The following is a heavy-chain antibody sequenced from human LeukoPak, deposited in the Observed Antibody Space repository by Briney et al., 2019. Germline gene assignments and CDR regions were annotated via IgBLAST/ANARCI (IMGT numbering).Heavy chain of an antibody. CDR1: GFTFDDYA. D-gene: IGHD3-22*01. J-gene: IGHJ6*02. CDR2: ITWNRGTM. Sequence: GGSLRLSCAASGFTFDDYAMHWVRQAPGKGLEWVSGITWNRGTMGYADSVKGRFTISRDNAKNSLYLQMNSLRAEDTALYYCARHYYDSSGYSSPRYYYYGMDVWGQGTTVTVSS. CDR3: ARHYYDSSGYSSPRYYYYGMDV. V-gene: IGHV3-9*01.